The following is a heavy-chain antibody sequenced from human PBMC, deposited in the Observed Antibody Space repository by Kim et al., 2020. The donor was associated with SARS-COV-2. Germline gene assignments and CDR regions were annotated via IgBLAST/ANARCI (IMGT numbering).Heavy chain of an antibody. J-gene: IGHJ5*02. CDR1: GFTFSSYW. CDR3: ARGSFQQGFDP. CDR2: IKSDGSDT. D-gene: IGHD6-13*01. Sequence: GGSLRLSCEASGFTFSSYWMNWVRQGPGKGLVWVSRIKSDGSDTHYADSVKGRFTISRDNAKNTLHLQLNSLGVEDTAIYYCARGSFQQGFDPWGQGTLVTSPQ. V-gene: IGHV3-74*01.